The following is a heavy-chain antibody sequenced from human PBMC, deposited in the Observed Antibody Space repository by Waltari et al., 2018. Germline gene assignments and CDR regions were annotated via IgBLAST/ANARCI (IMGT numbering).Heavy chain of an antibody. CDR1: GGSISRYY. D-gene: IGHD3-22*01. V-gene: IGHV4-59*01. CDR3: ARVDSSGEPSFDY. Sequence: QVQLQESGPGLVKPSETLSLTCTVSGGSISRYYWSWLRQPPGKGLEWIGYIYYSGRTNYNPSLKSRVTISVDTSKNQFTLKLSSVTAADTAVYYCARVDSSGEPSFDYWGQGTLVTVSS. J-gene: IGHJ4*02. CDR2: IYYSGRT.